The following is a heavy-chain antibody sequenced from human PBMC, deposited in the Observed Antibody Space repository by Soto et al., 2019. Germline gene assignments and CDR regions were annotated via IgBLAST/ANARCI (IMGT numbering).Heavy chain of an antibody. V-gene: IGHV1-3*01. CDR3: AREPLWFGELLSKGWFDP. CDR2: INAGNGNT. D-gene: IGHD3-10*01. Sequence: ASVKVSCKASGYAFTSYAMHWVRQAPGQRLEWMGWINAGNGNTKYSQKFQGRVTITRDTSASTAYMELSSLRSEDTAVYYCAREPLWFGELLSKGWFDPWGQGTLVTVSS. CDR1: GYAFTSYA. J-gene: IGHJ5*02.